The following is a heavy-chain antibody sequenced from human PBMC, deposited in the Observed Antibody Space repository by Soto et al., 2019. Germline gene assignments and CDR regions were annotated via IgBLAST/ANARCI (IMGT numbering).Heavy chain of an antibody. CDR2: INAGNGNT. J-gene: IGHJ4*02. Sequence: ASVKVSCKASGYTFPSYAMHWVRQAPGQRLEWMGWINAGNGNTKYSQKFQGRVTITRDTSASTAYMELNSLRVEDTAVYYCERDKLSLAYWGQGTLVTVSS. D-gene: IGHD3-3*02. CDR3: ERDKLSLAY. CDR1: GYTFPSYA. V-gene: IGHV1-3*01.